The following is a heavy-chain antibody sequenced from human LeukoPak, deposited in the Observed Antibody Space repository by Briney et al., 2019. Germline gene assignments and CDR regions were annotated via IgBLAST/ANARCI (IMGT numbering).Heavy chain of an antibody. Sequence: PGGSLRLSCAASGFTFSSYWMSWVRQAPGKGLEWVANIKQGGSEKYYVDSVEGRFTISRDNAKNSLYLQMNSLRAEDTAVYYCAREHTGGILTGYYPYYFDYWGQGTLVTVSS. CDR1: GFTFSSYW. D-gene: IGHD3-9*01. CDR3: AREHTGGILTGYYPYYFDY. J-gene: IGHJ4*02. V-gene: IGHV3-7*03. CDR2: IKQGGSEK.